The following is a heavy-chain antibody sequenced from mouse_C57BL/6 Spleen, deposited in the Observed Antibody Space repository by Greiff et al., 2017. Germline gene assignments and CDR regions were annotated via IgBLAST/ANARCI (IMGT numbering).Heavy chain of an antibody. V-gene: IGHV3-6*01. CDR2: ISYDGSN. CDR3: ARDYYYGYGGGFDY. J-gene: IGHJ2*01. D-gene: IGHD2-2*01. Sequence: EVQLVESGPGLVKPSQSLSLTCSVTGYSITSGYYWNWIRQFPGNKLEWMGYISYDGSNNYNPSLKNRISITRDTSKNQFFLKLNSVTTEDTATYYCARDYYYGYGGGFDYWGQGTTLTVSS. CDR1: GYSITSGYY.